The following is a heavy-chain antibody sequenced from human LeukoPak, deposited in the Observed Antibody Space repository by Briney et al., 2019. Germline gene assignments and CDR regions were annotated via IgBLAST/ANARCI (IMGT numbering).Heavy chain of an antibody. D-gene: IGHD3-10*01. Sequence: PGGSLRLSCAASGFTFSSYSMNWVRQAPGKGLEWVPSISSSSSYIYYADSVKGRFSISRDNAKNSLYLQMNSLRAEDTAVYYCAREEVLDYGSGSYYNGFDYWGQGTLVTVSS. CDR2: ISSSSSYI. CDR1: GFTFSSYS. J-gene: IGHJ4*02. V-gene: IGHV3-21*01. CDR3: AREEVLDYGSGSYYNGFDY.